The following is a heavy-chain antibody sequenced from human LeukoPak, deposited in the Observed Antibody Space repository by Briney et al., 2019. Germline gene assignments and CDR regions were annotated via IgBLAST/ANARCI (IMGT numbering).Heavy chain of an antibody. Sequence: PGGSLRLSCAASGFIFSSYAIHWVRQAPGKGLEWVAVISYDGNNKYADSVKGRFTISRDNSKNTLYLQMNSLRAEDTAVYYCARVFEVGYYLPLDYWGQGTLVTVSS. J-gene: IGHJ4*02. CDR3: ARVFEVGYYLPLDY. CDR2: ISYDGNNK. V-gene: IGHV3-30-3*01. CDR1: GFIFSSYA. D-gene: IGHD3-22*01.